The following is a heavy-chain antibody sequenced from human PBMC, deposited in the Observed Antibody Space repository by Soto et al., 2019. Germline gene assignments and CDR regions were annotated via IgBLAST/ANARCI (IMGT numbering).Heavy chain of an antibody. CDR3: AREGFSGPADVRGVASDAFDI. J-gene: IGHJ3*02. Sequence: GGSLRLSCAASGFTFSSYWMSWVRQAPGKGLEWVANIKQDGSEKYYVDSVKGRFTISRDNAKNSLYLQMNSLRAEDTAVYYCAREGFSGPADVRGVASDAFDIWGQGTMVTVSS. D-gene: IGHD3-10*02. CDR1: GFTFSSYW. CDR2: IKQDGSEK. V-gene: IGHV3-7*01.